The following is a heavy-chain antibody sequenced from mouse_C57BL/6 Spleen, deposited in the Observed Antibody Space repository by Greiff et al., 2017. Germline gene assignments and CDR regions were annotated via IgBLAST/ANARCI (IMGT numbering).Heavy chain of an antibody. CDR2: IHPNSGST. D-gene: IGHD4-1*01. CDR1: GYTFTSYW. CDR3: ASGLTGTAWFAD. J-gene: IGHJ3*01. Sequence: QVQLQQPGAELVKPGASVKLSCKASGYTFTSYWMHWVKQRPGQGLEWIGMIHPNSGSTNYTEKFKSKATLTVDKSSSTAYMQLSSLTSEDSAVYYCASGLTGTAWFADWGQGTLVTVSA. V-gene: IGHV1-64*01.